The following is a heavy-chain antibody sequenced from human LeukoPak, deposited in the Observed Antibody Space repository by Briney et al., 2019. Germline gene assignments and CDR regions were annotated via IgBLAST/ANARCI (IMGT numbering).Heavy chain of an antibody. CDR2: ISYDGSNK. V-gene: IGHV3-30*03. CDR1: GFTFSSYG. CDR3: ATSTMGALDY. D-gene: IGHD1-26*01. J-gene: IGHJ4*02. Sequence: GGSLRLSCAASGFTFSSYGMHWVRQAPGKGLEWVAVISYDGSNKYYADSVKGRFTISRDNSKNTLYLQINSLRAEDTAVFYCATSTMGALDYWGQGTLVTVSS.